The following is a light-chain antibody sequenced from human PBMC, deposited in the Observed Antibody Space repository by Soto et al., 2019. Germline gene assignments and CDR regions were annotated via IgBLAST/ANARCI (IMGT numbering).Light chain of an antibody. V-gene: IGKV1-12*01. CDR1: QPISSW. CDR2: SAS. Sequence: IQVTQSPSSVSASVGDRVTITCRASQPISSWLAWYQQKPGQPPNLLIYSASTLRSGVPSRFSGSDSGTLFTLTITNLQPEDFATYYCQQASSFPLTFGGGTKVDIK. CDR3: QQASSFPLT. J-gene: IGKJ4*01.